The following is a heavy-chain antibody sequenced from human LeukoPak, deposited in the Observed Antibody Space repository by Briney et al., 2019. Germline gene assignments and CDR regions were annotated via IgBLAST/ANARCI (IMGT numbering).Heavy chain of an antibody. CDR2: ISSSSSYI. CDR1: AFTFSNYN. V-gene: IGHV3-21*03. D-gene: IGHD3-10*01. Sequence: PGGSLRLSCAASAFTFSNYNMNWVRRAPGKGLEWVSSISSSSSYIYYADSVKGRFTISRDNAKNSLYLQMNSLRAEDTAVYYCTPHWITMVRGVTDYWGQGTLVIVSP. CDR3: TPHWITMVRGVTDY. J-gene: IGHJ4*02.